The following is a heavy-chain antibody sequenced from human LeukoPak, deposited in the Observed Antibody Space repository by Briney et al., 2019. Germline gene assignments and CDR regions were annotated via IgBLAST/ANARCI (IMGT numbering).Heavy chain of an antibody. V-gene: IGHV5-51*01. J-gene: IGHJ5*02. Sequence: GESLNISCQGFGYSFTSYWIGWVRQMPGKGMEWMGVIYPGDLRVRYNPSFQGQVTISVDKSINTAYLQWVSLRASDSAMYCACRDLTSTWSFPWGQGTLVTVSS. CDR3: CRDLTSTWSFP. D-gene: IGHD6-13*01. CDR1: GYSFTSYW. CDR2: IYPGDLRV.